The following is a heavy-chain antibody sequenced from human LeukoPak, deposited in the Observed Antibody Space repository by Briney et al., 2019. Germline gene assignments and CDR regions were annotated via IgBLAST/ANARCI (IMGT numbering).Heavy chain of an antibody. Sequence: ASVKVSCKASGGTFNSYAISWVRQAPGQGLEWMGGIIPIFGTTNYARKFRGRVTLTADKSTRTAYMELSSLRSDDTAVYYCARATGPNWNYVYWGQGTLVTVSS. V-gene: IGHV1-69*06. D-gene: IGHD1-7*01. CDR2: IIPIFGTT. CDR3: ARATGPNWNYVY. J-gene: IGHJ4*02. CDR1: GGTFNSYA.